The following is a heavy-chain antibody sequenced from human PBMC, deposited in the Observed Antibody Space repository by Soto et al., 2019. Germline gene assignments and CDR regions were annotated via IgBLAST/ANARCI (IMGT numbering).Heavy chain of an antibody. CDR1: GFSLSTSGVG. CDR2: IYWDDDK. Sequence: SGPTLVNPTQTLTLTCTFSGFSLSTSGVGVGWIRQPPGKALEWLALIYWDDDKRYSPSLKSRLTITKDTSKNQGVLTMTNMDPVDTATYYCAHSANCSSTSCYSSGWYNWFDPWGQGTLVTVSS. V-gene: IGHV2-5*02. CDR3: AHSANCSSTSCYSSGWYNWFDP. D-gene: IGHD2-2*02. J-gene: IGHJ5*02.